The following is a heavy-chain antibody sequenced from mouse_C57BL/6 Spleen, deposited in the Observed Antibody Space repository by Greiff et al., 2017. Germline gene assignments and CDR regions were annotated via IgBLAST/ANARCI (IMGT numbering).Heavy chain of an antibody. J-gene: IGHJ3*01. D-gene: IGHD2-5*01. CDR2: INPNNGGT. Sequence: EVKLQESGPELVKPGASVKMSCKASGYTFTDYNMHWVKQSHGKSLEWIGYINPNNGGTSYNQKFKGKATLTVNKSSSTAYMELRSLTSEDSAVYYCAKDRSNYGGGFAYWGQGTLVTVSA. CDR1: GYTFTDYN. V-gene: IGHV1-22*01. CDR3: AKDRSNYGGGFAY.